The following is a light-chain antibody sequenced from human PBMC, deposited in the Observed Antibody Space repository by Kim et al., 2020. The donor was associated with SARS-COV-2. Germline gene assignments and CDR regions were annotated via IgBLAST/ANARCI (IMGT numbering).Light chain of an antibody. CDR3: SSYAGGNVV. CDR2: EVN. CDR1: SSDVGAYKY. J-gene: IGLJ2*01. Sequence: PGQSVTISCTGTSSDVGAYKYVSWYQQHPGKVPKVIIYEVNKRPSGVPDRFSGSKSGNTASLTVSGLQAEDEADYYCSSYAGGNVVFGGGTKLTVL. V-gene: IGLV2-8*01.